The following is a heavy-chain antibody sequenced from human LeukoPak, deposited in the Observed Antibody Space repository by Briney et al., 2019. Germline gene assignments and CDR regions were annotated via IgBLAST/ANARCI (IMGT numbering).Heavy chain of an antibody. D-gene: IGHD3-9*01. CDR1: GYTFTGYY. CDR3: ARLYYDILTGYFAMDY. Sequence: ASVKASCKASGYTFTGYYMHWVRQAPGQRLEWMGWINPNSGGTNYAQKFQGRVTMTRDTSISTAYMELSRLRSDDTAVYYCARLYYDILTGYFAMDYWGRGTLVTVSS. CDR2: INPNSGGT. J-gene: IGHJ4*02. V-gene: IGHV1-2*02.